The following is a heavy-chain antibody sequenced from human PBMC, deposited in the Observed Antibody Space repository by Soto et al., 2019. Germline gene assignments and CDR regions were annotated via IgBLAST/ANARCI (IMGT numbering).Heavy chain of an antibody. CDR2: NYWDDDK. J-gene: IGHJ5*02. CDR3: AHRRAPHDGDWFDT. D-gene: IGHD7-27*01. Sequence: QITLKESGPTLVKPTQTLTLTCTFSGISLSTSRVAVGWIRQPPGKALEWLALNYWDDDKHYSPSLKSRLTITKDTSKNQVVLTMTNMDPEDTATYFCAHRRAPHDGDWFDTWGQGTLVTVSS. CDR1: GISLSTSRVA. V-gene: IGHV2-5*02.